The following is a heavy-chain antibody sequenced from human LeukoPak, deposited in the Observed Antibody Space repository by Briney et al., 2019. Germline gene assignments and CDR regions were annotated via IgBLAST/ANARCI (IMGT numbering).Heavy chain of an antibody. CDR2: IYYSGST. J-gene: IGHJ4*02. D-gene: IGHD3-10*01. CDR3: ARKRGELDY. Sequence: SETLSLTCTVSGGSISSYYWSWIRQPPGKGLEWIGYIYYSGSTNYNPSLKSRVTISVDTSKNQFSLKLSSVTAADTAVYYCARKRGELDYWGQGTLVTVSS. V-gene: IGHV4-59*01. CDR1: GGSISSYY.